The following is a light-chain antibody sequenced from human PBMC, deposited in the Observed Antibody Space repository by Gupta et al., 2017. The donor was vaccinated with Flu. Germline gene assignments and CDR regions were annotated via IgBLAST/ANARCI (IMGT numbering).Light chain of an antibody. CDR1: ENVNKW. CDR2: RSS. Sequence: VGDTVTITCRASENVNKWLAWYQQKAGKAPRLLIFRSSVLESGVPSRFSGSGSGKEFALTIRSLQPDDFATYYCQQYDTDYTFGQGTRLDIK. J-gene: IGKJ2*01. CDR3: QQYDTDYT. V-gene: IGKV1-5*03.